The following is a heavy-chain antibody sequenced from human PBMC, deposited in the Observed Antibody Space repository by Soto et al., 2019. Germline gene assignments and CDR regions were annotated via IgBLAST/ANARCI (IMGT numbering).Heavy chain of an antibody. CDR3: ARASRLKLGDFDY. CDR1: GYTFGSNG. CDR2: ISTYNANT. J-gene: IGHJ4*02. V-gene: IGHV1-18*04. Sequence: QVQLVQSGAEVKKPGASVKVSCKTSGYTFGSNGISWVRQAPGQGLEWMGWISTYNANTNYAPRFQGRVTMTTDPSTTTVHMELRSLRSDVTAVYYCARASRLKLGDFDYWGQGTLVTVSS. D-gene: IGHD7-27*01.